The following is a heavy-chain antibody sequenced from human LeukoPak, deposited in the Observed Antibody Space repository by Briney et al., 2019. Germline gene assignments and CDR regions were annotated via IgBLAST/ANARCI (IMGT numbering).Heavy chain of an antibody. V-gene: IGHV3-74*01. J-gene: IGHJ6*03. Sequence: PGGSLRLSCLASGFTFSNYWMHWVRHAPGKGLVWVSHITRDGSSTNYADSVKGRFTISRDNAKDTLYLQMNSLRVEDTAVYYCARVLFGSSGWYYYYYYMDVWGKGTTVTVSS. CDR1: GFTFSNYW. CDR3: ARVLFGSSGWYYYYYYMDV. D-gene: IGHD6-19*01. CDR2: ITRDGSST.